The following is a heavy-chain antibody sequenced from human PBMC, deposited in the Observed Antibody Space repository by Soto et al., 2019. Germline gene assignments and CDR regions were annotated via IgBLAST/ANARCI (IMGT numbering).Heavy chain of an antibody. Sequence: QVQLVESGGGVVQPGRSLRLSCAASGFTFSSYGMHWVRQAPGKGLEWVAVIWYDGSNEYYADSVKGRFTISRDNSKNTLYLQMNSLRGEDTAVYYCARDYDSSGYPRYYFDYWGQGTLVTVSS. D-gene: IGHD3-22*01. CDR1: GFTFSSYG. J-gene: IGHJ4*02. V-gene: IGHV3-33*01. CDR3: ARDYDSSGYPRYYFDY. CDR2: IWYDGSNE.